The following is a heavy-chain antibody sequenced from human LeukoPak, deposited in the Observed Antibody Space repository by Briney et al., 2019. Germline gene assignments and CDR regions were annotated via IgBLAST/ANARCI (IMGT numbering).Heavy chain of an antibody. CDR3: AKKVVVGATSPYSDFQD. J-gene: IGHJ1*01. D-gene: IGHD1-26*01. Sequence: GGSLRLSCVASGFTFSSYAMSWVRQAPGKGLEWVSAISGSGVTTHYAGSVKGRFSISRDNSKNTLYLQMNSLRAEDTALYYCAKKVVVGATSPYSDFQDWGQGALATVSS. CDR1: GFTFSSYA. CDR2: ISGSGVTT. V-gene: IGHV3-23*01.